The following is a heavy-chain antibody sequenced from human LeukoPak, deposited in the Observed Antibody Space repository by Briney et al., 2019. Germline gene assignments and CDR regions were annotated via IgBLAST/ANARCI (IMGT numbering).Heavy chain of an antibody. V-gene: IGHV4-34*11. Sequence: PSETLSLTCAVYDGSFSGYYWSWIRQPPGKGLEWIAYIYYSGNTKYNPSLKSRATIFVDTSKNQFSLKLRSVTAADTAVYYCACSGSYVWFDPWGQGTLVTVSS. J-gene: IGHJ5*02. CDR1: DGSFSGYY. CDR3: ACSGSYVWFDP. D-gene: IGHD3-10*02. CDR2: IYYSGNT.